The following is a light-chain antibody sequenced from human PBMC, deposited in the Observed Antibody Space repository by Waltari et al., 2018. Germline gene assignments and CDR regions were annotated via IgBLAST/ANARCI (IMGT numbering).Light chain of an antibody. J-gene: IGKJ1*01. Sequence: EIVLTQSTGTASWSPGDGVTLSCRASQPVGSSSLAWYQQKPGQAPRLVIYRASRRATGIPDRFSGSGSGTDFSLTISRLEPEDFAVYYCQQHGTLPATFGQGTKVEIK. V-gene: IGKV3-20*01. CDR3: QQHGTLPAT. CDR1: QPVGSSS. CDR2: RAS.